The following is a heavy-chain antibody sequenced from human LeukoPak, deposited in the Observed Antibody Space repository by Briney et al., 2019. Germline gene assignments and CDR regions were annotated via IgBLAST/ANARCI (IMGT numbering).Heavy chain of an antibody. CDR2: ISGSGGST. Sequence: GGSLRLSCAASGFTFSSYAMSWVRQAPGKGLEWVSAISGSGGSTYYADSVKGRFTISRDNSKNTVSLQMNSLRAEDTALYYCAKGRGPGADFDYWGQGTQVTVSS. D-gene: IGHD3-10*01. V-gene: IGHV3-23*01. CDR3: AKGRGPGADFDY. J-gene: IGHJ4*02. CDR1: GFTFSSYA.